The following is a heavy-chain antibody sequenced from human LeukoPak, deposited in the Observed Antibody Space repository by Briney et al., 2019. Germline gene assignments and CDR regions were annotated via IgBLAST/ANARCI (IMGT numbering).Heavy chain of an antibody. Sequence: GGSLRLSCAASGFTVSSNYMSWVRQAPGKGLEWVSVIYSGGSTYYADSVKGRFTISRDNSKNTLYLQMNNLRADDTAVYYCASGKATAMAQGYWGQGTLVTVSS. J-gene: IGHJ4*02. V-gene: IGHV3-53*01. CDR3: ASGKATAMAQGY. D-gene: IGHD5-18*01. CDR2: IYSGGST. CDR1: GFTVSSNY.